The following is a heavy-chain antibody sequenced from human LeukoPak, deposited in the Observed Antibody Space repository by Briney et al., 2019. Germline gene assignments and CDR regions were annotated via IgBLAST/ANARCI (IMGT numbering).Heavy chain of an antibody. V-gene: IGHV1-46*01. CDR2: INPSGGST. D-gene: IGHD3-10*01. CDR3: ARAFTMVRGVIIPYNWFDP. CDR1: GYTFTSYY. J-gene: IGHJ5*02. Sequence: ASVKVSCKASGYTFTSYYMHWVRQAPGQGLEWMGIINPSGGSTSYAQKFQGRATMTRDTSTSTVYMELSSLRSEDTAVYYCARAFTMVRGVIIPYNWFDPWGQGTLVTVSS.